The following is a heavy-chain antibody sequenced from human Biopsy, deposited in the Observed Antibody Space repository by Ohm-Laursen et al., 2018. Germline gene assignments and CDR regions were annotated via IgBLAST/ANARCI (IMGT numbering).Heavy chain of an antibody. D-gene: IGHD3-22*01. Sequence: SETLSLTCTVSDDSISSYYWSWIRQPPGKGLEWIGYVYYTGSTDYNPSLQSRVTLSVDTSKNHFSLRLRSVTPADTAIYYCARDRGYYSDRTVPGYFDLWGRGTLVTVSS. CDR2: VYYTGST. CDR3: ARDRGYYSDRTVPGYFDL. V-gene: IGHV4-59*01. J-gene: IGHJ2*01. CDR1: DDSISSYY.